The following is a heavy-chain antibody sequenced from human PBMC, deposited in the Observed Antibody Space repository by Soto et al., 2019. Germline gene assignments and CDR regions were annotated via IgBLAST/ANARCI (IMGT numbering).Heavy chain of an antibody. D-gene: IGHD3-10*01. Sequence: LEALSLTCAVDGGSFSGYYWSCIRQPPGKGLEWIGEINHSGSTNYNPSLKSRVTISVDTSKNQFSLKLSSVTAADTAVYYCAIRLNYYGSGSRSRFDYWGQGTLVTVSS. V-gene: IGHV4-34*01. J-gene: IGHJ4*02. CDR1: GGSFSGYY. CDR3: AIRLNYYGSGSRSRFDY. CDR2: INHSGST.